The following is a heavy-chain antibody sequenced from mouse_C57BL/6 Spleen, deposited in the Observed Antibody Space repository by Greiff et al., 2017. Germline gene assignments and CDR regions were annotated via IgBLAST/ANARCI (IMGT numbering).Heavy chain of an antibody. CDR1: GYAFSSSW. V-gene: IGHV1-82*01. Sequence: QVQLQQSGPELVKPGASVKLSCKASGYAFSSSWMNWVKQRPGKGLEWIGRIYPGDGDTNYNGKFKGKATLTADKSSSTAYMQLSSLTSEDSAVYFCASNYGGYWGQGTTLTVSS. CDR3: ASNYGGY. D-gene: IGHD1-1*01. CDR2: IYPGDGDT. J-gene: IGHJ2*01.